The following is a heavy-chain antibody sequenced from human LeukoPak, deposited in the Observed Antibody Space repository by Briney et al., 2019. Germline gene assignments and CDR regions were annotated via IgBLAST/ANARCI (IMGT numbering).Heavy chain of an antibody. CDR2: FHYSGST. CDR1: GGSISSSSYS. CDR3: ARHEYQVFPPANWFDP. Sequence: SETLSLTCTVSGGSISSSSYSWGWIRQPPGKGLEWIGSFHYSGSTFYNPSLKSRLTISVDTSKNHFSLKLTSVTAADSAVYYCARHEYQVFPPANWFDPWGQGTLVTVSS. V-gene: IGHV4-39*02. D-gene: IGHD6-6*01. J-gene: IGHJ5*02.